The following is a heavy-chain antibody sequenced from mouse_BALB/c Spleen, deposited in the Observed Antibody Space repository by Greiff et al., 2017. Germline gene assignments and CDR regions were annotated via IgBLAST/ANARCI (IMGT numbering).Heavy chain of an antibody. CDR2: ISNGGGST. V-gene: IGHV5-12-2*01. CDR3: ARHEGWDGNYSWFAY. CDR1: GFTFSSYT. Sequence: EVQGVESGGGLVQPGGSLKLSCAASGFTFSSYTMSWVRQTPEKRLEWVAYISNGGGSTYYPDTVKGRFTISRDNAKNTLYLQMSSLKSEDTAMYYCARHEGWDGNYSWFAYWGQGTLVTVSA. J-gene: IGHJ3*01. D-gene: IGHD2-1*01.